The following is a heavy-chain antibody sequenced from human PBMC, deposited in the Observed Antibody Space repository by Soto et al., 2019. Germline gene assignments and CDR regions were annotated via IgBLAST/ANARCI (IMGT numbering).Heavy chain of an antibody. Sequence: SETLSLTCAVYGVSFSGYYWSWIRQPPGKGLEWIGEINHSGSTNYNPSLKSRVTISVDTSKNQFSLKLSSVTAADTAVYYCARLVAGTGDYYYYYGMDVWGQGTTVTVSS. CDR1: GVSFSGYY. CDR2: INHSGST. CDR3: ARLVAGTGDYYYYYGMDV. J-gene: IGHJ6*02. V-gene: IGHV4-34*01. D-gene: IGHD6-19*01.